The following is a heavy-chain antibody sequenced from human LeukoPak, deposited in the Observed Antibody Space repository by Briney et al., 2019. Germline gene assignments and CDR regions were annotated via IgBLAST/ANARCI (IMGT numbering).Heavy chain of an antibody. D-gene: IGHD6-19*01. V-gene: IGHV2-70*11. CDR2: IDWDDDK. J-gene: IGHJ4*02. CDR3: ARMYSSGWYYFDY. CDR1: GFSLTTSAMC. Sequence: SGPALVKPTQTLTLTCTFSGFSLTTSAMCVSWIRQPPGKALEWLARIDWDDDKYCNTSLKTRLTISKDTSKNQVVLTMTNMDPVDTATYYCARMYSSGWYYFDYWGQGTLVTVSS.